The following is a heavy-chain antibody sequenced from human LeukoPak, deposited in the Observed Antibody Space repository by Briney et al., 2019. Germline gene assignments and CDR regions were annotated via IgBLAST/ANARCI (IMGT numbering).Heavy chain of an antibody. J-gene: IGHJ4*02. CDR1: GFTFSIYA. Sequence: PGGSLRLSCAASGFTFSIYAMNWVRQAPGKGLEWVSAISAGSDTTLYADSVKGRFTVSRDNSRNTLYLQMNNLRAEDTAIYHCARWIYYFDSWGQGTLVTVSS. D-gene: IGHD5-12*01. CDR3: ARWIYYFDS. V-gene: IGHV3-23*01. CDR2: ISAGSDTT.